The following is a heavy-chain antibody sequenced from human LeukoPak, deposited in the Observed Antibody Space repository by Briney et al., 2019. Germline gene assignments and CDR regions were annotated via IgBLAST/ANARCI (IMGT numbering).Heavy chain of an antibody. J-gene: IGHJ4*02. CDR1: GFTFSKYW. CDR2: IYSGGST. Sequence: GGSLRLSCAASGFTFSKYWMHWVRQAPGKGLEWVSVIYSGGSTYYADSVKGRFTISRDNSKNTLYLQMNSLRVEDTAVYYCARVTASSGWYPNYFDYWGQGTLVTVSS. CDR3: ARVTASSGWYPNYFDY. D-gene: IGHD6-19*01. V-gene: IGHV3-53*01.